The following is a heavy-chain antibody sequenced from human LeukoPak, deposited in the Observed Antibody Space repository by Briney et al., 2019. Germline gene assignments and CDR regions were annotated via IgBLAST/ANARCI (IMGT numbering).Heavy chain of an antibody. V-gene: IGHV1-2*02. J-gene: IGHJ4*02. CDR3: ARDRPDGDIVVVPANDY. Sequence: ASVKVSCKASGYTFTGYYMHWVRQAPGQGLEWMGWINPNSGGTNYAQKFQGRVTMTRDTSTSTAYMELRSLRSDDTAVYYCARDRPDGDIVVVPANDYWGQGTLVTVSS. D-gene: IGHD2-2*01. CDR2: INPNSGGT. CDR1: GYTFTGYY.